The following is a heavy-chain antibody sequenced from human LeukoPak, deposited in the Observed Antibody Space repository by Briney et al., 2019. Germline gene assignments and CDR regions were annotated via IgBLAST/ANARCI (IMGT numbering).Heavy chain of an antibody. CDR3: ASLGTTGDFDY. D-gene: IGHD1-1*01. CDR2: IYTSGST. V-gene: IGHV4-4*09. J-gene: IGHJ4*02. Sequence: PSETLSLTCTVSGVSISSYYWSWIRQPPGKGLEWIGYIYTSGSTNYNPSLKSRVTISVDTSKNQFSLKLSSVTAADTAVYYCASLGTTGDFDYWGQGTLVTVSS. CDR1: GVSISSYY.